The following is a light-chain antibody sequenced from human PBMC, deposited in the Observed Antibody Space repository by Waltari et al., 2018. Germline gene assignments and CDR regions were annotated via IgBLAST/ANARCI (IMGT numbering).Light chain of an antibody. J-gene: IGLJ1*01. CDR1: TSDVGSYAL. CDR3: CSYAGRGTYV. Sequence: QSALTQPASVSGTPGQSITNSCSGTTSDVGSYALVSWYQQHPGEAPKLLICEVFKRPPDTSSRFSGAKSGSTASLTISGLQPEDEADYYCCSYAGRGTYVFGSGTKVTVL. V-gene: IGLV2-23*02. CDR2: EVF.